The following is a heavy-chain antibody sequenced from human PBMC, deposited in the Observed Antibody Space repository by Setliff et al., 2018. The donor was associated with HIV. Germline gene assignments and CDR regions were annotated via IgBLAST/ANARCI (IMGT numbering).Heavy chain of an antibody. CDR1: GGSIRSHY. CDR2: IYYSGST. Sequence: NPSETLSLTCTVSGGSIRSHYWSRIRQPPGKRLEWIGYIYYSGSTNYNPSLKSRVTISVDTAKNQFSLKLSSVTAADTAVYYCARLRGSYDFSNWFDPWGQGTQVTVSS. CDR3: ARLRGSYDFSNWFDP. D-gene: IGHD3-3*01. V-gene: IGHV4-59*11. J-gene: IGHJ5*02.